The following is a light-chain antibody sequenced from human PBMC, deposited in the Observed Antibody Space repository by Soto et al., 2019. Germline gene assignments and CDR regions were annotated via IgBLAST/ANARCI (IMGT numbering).Light chain of an antibody. V-gene: IGKV1-27*01. CDR3: QQENRA. J-gene: IGKJ1*01. Sequence: DIQMTQSPSSLSTSVGDRVTITCRASQGISNYLAWYQQKPGKVPKLLIYAASTLQSGVPSRFSGSGSGTDFTLTISSLQPDDFATYYCQQENRAFGQGTKVDIK. CDR1: QGISNY. CDR2: AAS.